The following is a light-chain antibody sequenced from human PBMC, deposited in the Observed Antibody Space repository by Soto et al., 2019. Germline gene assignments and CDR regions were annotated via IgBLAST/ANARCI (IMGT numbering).Light chain of an antibody. CDR1: SSDVGSYNL. CDR3: CPYARSNTFV. Sequence: QSVLTQPASVSGSPGQSITISCTGTSSDVGSYNLVSWYQQHPGKAPKLMIYEGSKRPSGVSNRFSGSKSGNTASLTISGLQAEDEADYYCCPYARSNTFVFGTGTKVTVL. CDR2: EGS. J-gene: IGLJ1*01. V-gene: IGLV2-23*01.